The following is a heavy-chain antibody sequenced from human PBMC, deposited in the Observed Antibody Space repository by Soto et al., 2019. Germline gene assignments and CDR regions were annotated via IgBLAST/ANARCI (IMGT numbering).Heavy chain of an antibody. Sequence: QVQLVESGGGVVQPGRSLRLSCAASGFTFSSYGMHWVRQAPGKGLEWVAVISYDGSNKYYADSVKGRFTISRDNSKNTLYLQMNSLRAEDTAVYYCANGHCTNGVCYSGARYYYGMDVWDQGTTVTVSS. CDR2: ISYDGSNK. D-gene: IGHD2-8*01. CDR1: GFTFSSYG. CDR3: ANGHCTNGVCYSGARYYYGMDV. J-gene: IGHJ6*02. V-gene: IGHV3-30*18.